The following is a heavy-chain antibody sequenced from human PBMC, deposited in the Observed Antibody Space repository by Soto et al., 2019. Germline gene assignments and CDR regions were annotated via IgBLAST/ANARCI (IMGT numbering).Heavy chain of an antibody. Sequence: ASVKVSCKASGGTFSSYAISWVRQAPGQGLEWMGGIIPIFGTANYAQKFQGRVTITADESTSTAYMELSSLRSEDTAVYYCARASPFGSSITIFGVVHLYYWGQGTLVTVSS. CDR1: GGTFSSYA. CDR2: IIPIFGTA. V-gene: IGHV1-69*13. D-gene: IGHD3-3*01. J-gene: IGHJ4*02. CDR3: ARASPFGSSITIFGVVHLYY.